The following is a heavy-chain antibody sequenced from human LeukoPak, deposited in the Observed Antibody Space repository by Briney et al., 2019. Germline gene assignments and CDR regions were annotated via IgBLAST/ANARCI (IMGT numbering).Heavy chain of an antibody. V-gene: IGHV1-58*01. CDR2: IVVGSGNT. CDR1: GFTFTSSA. CDR3: AANIVDTIDYYFDY. D-gene: IGHD5-12*01. Sequence: GTSVKVSCKASGFTFTSSAVQWVRQARGQRLEWIGWIVVGSGNTNYAQKFQERVTITRDMSTSTAYMELSSLRSEDTAVYYCAANIVDTIDYYFDYWGQGTLVTVSS. J-gene: IGHJ4*02.